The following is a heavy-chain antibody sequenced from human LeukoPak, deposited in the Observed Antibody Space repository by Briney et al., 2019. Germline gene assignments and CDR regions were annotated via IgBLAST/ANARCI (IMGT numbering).Heavy chain of an antibody. J-gene: IGHJ4*02. V-gene: IGHV4-34*01. Sequence: SETLSLTCAVYGGSFSGYYWSWIRQPPGKGLEWIGEINHRGSTNYNPSLKSRVTISVDTSKNQFSLKLSSVTAADTAVYYCARDYYDSTYWGQGTLVTVSS. CDR2: INHRGST. D-gene: IGHD3-22*01. CDR3: ARDYYDSTY. CDR1: GGSFSGYY.